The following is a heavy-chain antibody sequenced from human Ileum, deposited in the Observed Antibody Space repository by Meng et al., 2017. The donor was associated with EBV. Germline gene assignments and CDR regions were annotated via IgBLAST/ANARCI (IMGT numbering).Heavy chain of an antibody. CDR2: ITTYNGDT. V-gene: IGHV1-18*01. D-gene: IGHD3-10*01. CDR3: ARTYYGSYGFDY. CDR1: GYRFTAFG. Sequence: VQLVQSGAEVKKPGASVKVSCKASGYRFTAFGISWVRQAPGQGPEWMGWITTYNGDTKYAQKFQGRVTMTRETSTNTAYMELTSLRSDDTAVYYCARTYYGSYGFDYWGQGTLVTVSS. J-gene: IGHJ4*02.